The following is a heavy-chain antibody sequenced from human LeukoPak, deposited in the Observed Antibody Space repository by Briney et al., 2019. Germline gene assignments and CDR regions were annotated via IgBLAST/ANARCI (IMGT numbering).Heavy chain of an antibody. CDR2: ISGRDTSI. CDR1: GFTFTSFD. J-gene: IGHJ4*02. Sequence: GESLRLSCAASGFTFTSFDMNWVRPALGKGLEWVSFISGRDTSIYYADSVRGRFTISRDNAKNSVYLQMNSLRAEDTAVYYCARTFDFWGQGVLVTVSS. V-gene: IGHV3-48*03. CDR3: ARTFDF.